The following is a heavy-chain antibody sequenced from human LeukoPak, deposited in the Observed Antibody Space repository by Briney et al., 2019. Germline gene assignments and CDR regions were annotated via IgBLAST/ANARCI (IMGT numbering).Heavy chain of an antibody. Sequence: PGGSLRLSCAASGFTVSSNHMSWVRQAPGKGLEWVSVIYSGGSGGSTYYADSVKGRFTISRDNSKNTLYLQMNSLRVEDTAVYYCARDDFWSGYYFDYWGQGTLVTVSS. CDR3: ARDDFWSGYYFDY. V-gene: IGHV3-66*02. CDR2: IYSGGSGGST. CDR1: GFTVSSNH. D-gene: IGHD3-3*01. J-gene: IGHJ4*02.